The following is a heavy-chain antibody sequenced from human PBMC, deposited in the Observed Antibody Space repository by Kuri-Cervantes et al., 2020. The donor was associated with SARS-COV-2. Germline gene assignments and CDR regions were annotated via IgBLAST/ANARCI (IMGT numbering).Heavy chain of an antibody. CDR1: GGSFSSYA. Sequence: SVKVSCKASGGSFSSYAISWVRQAPGQGLEWMGRIIPILGIANYAQKFQGRVTITTDKSTNTAYMGLSSLRSEDTAVYYCARAPTTVVYYYYYGMDDWGQGTTVTVSS. V-gene: IGHV1-69*04. J-gene: IGHJ6*02. D-gene: IGHD4-23*01. CDR3: ARAPTTVVYYYYYGMDD. CDR2: IIPILGIA.